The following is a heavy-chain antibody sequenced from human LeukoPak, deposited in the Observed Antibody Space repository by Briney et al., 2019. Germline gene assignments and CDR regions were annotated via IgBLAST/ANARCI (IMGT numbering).Heavy chain of an antibody. V-gene: IGHV3-7*01. D-gene: IGHD3-22*01. CDR1: GFTVSSNC. J-gene: IGHJ4*02. CDR3: ARAYDSSGYIFDY. CDR2: IKQDGSEK. Sequence: GGSLRLSCAASGFTVSSNCMNWVRQAPGKGLEWVANIKQDGSEKYYVDSVKGRFTISRDNAKNSLYLQMNSLRAEGTAVYYCARAYDSSGYIFDYWGQGTLVAVSS.